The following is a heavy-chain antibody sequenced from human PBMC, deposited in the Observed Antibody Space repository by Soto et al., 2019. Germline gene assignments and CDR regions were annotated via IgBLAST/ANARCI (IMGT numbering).Heavy chain of an antibody. CDR3: AKDSKTDSSSWSPFDY. D-gene: IGHD6-13*01. CDR2: ISGSGGST. Sequence: EVQLLESGGGLVQPGGSLRLSCAASGFTFSSYAMSWVRQAPGKGLEWVSAISGSGGSTYYADSVKGRFTISRDNSKNTLYLQMNSLRAEDTAVYYCAKDSKTDSSSWSPFDYWGQGTLVTVSS. V-gene: IGHV3-23*01. CDR1: GFTFSSYA. J-gene: IGHJ4*02.